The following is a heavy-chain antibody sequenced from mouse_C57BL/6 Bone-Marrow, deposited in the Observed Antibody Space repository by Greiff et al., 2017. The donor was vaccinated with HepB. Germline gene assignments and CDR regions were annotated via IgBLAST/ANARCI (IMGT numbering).Heavy chain of an antibody. Sequence: LQESGPELVKPGASVKISCKASGYSFTDYNMNWVKQSNGKSLEWIGVINPNYGTTSYNQKFKGKATLTVDQSSSTAYMQLNSLTSEDSAVYDCARARRQLRLLYAMDYWGQGTSVTVSS. D-gene: IGHD3-2*02. V-gene: IGHV1-39*01. CDR3: ARARRQLRLLYAMDY. CDR2: INPNYGTT. J-gene: IGHJ4*01. CDR1: GYSFTDYN.